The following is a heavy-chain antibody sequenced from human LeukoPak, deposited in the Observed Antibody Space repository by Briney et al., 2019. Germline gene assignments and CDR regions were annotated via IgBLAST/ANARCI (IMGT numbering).Heavy chain of an antibody. J-gene: IGHJ6*02. CDR2: ISWNSGSI. D-gene: IGHD3-16*01. V-gene: IGHV3-9*01. Sequence: SGRSLRLSCAASGFTFDDYAMHWVRQAPGKGLEWVSGISWNSGSIGYADSVKGRFTISRDNAKNSLYLQMNSLRAEDTALYYCAKGSYDYVSYMDVWGQGTTVTVSS. CDR1: GFTFDDYA. CDR3: AKGSYDYVSYMDV.